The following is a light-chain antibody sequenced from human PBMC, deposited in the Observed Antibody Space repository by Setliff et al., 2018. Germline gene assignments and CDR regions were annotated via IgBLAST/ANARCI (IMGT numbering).Light chain of an antibody. CDR3: SSYTSSSTSYV. J-gene: IGLJ1*01. CDR1: SSDVGGYNY. CDR2: DVS. Sequence: QSALTQPASVSGSPGQSITIPCTGTSSDVGGYNYVSWYQQHPGKAPKLMIYDVSNRPSGVSNRFSGSKSGSTASLTISGLQAEDEADYYCSSYTSSSTSYVVGTGTKVTVL. V-gene: IGLV2-14*03.